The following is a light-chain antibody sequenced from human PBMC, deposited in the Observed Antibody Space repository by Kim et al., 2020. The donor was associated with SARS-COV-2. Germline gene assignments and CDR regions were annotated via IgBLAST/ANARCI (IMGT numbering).Light chain of an antibody. J-gene: IGKJ5*01. V-gene: IGKV1-39*01. Sequence: DIQITQSPSSLSASVGDRVIITCRTSQSISSHLNWYQQKPRKAPELLIYAASNLQSGVPSRFSGSGSGTEFTLTIRALQPEDSATYYCQQGYSSPQITFGQGTRREIK. CDR2: AAS. CDR3: QQGYSSPQIT. CDR1: QSISSH.